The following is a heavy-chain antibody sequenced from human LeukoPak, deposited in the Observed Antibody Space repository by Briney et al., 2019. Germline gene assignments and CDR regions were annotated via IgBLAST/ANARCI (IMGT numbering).Heavy chain of an antibody. CDR1: GFTFSDYY. CDR3: ARRNAFEI. V-gene: IGHV3-11*03. J-gene: IGHJ3*02. Sequence: GGSLKLSCKASGFTFSDYYMNWIRQAPGKGLEWVAYISSSSDYTNYADSVKGRFTVSRDNAKNSLYLQMNSLRAEDTAVYYCARRNAFEIWGQGTMVTVSS. CDR2: ISSSSDYT.